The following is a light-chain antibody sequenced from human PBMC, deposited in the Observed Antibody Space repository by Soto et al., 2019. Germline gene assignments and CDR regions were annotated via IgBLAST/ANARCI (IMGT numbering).Light chain of an antibody. CDR1: QSISSY. Sequence: DIQMTQYPSSLSASVGDRVTITCRASQSISSYLNWYQHKPGKAHKLLIYAASSLQSGVPSRFSGSGSGTDFTLTISSLQPEDFATYYCKQTYSTPYTFGQGTRLEIK. CDR2: AAS. J-gene: IGKJ5*01. CDR3: KQTYSTPYT. V-gene: IGKV1-39*01.